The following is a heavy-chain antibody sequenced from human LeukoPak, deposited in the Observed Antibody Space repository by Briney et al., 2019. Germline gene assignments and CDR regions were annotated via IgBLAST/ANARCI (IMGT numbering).Heavy chain of an antibody. CDR2: IYHSGST. Sequence: SETLSLTCAVSGGSISGGGYSWSWIRQPPGKGLEWIGYIYHSGSTYYNPSLKSRVTISVDRSKNQFSLKLSSVTAADTAVYYCARVEKYYYGSGSYAINWFDPWGQGTLVTVSS. D-gene: IGHD3-10*01. J-gene: IGHJ5*02. V-gene: IGHV4-30-2*01. CDR3: ARVEKYYYGSGSYAINWFDP. CDR1: GGSISGGGYS.